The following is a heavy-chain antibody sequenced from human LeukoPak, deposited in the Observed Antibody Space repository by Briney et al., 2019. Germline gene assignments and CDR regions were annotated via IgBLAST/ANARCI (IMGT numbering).Heavy chain of an antibody. J-gene: IGHJ4*02. Sequence: HPGGSLRLSCAASGFTFSSYAMHWVRQAPGKGLEWVAVISYDGSNKYYADSVKGRFTISRDNSKNTLYLQMNSLRAEDTAVYYCAISHYYDSSGYYSFDYWGQGTLVTVSS. V-gene: IGHV3-30-3*01. D-gene: IGHD3-22*01. CDR1: GFTFSSYA. CDR3: AISHYYDSSGYYSFDY. CDR2: ISYDGSNK.